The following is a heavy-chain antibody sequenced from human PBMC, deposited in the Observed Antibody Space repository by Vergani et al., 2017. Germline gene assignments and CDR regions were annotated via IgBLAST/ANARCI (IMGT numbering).Heavy chain of an antibody. Sequence: DVQLLESGGGLVQPGGSLRLSCAASGFTFSTYAMSWVRQAPGKGLEWVSAISGSGGSTYYADSVKGRFTISRDNSKNTLYLQMNSLRAEDTAVYYCAKVTNREPPRGGVIAIGSGMDVWGQGTTVTVSS. CDR3: AKVTNREPPRGGVIAIGSGMDV. CDR1: GFTFSTYA. CDR2: ISGSGGST. D-gene: IGHD3-16*02. V-gene: IGHV3-23*01. J-gene: IGHJ6*02.